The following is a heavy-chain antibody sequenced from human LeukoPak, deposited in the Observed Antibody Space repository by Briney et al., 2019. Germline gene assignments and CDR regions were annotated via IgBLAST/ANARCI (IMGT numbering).Heavy chain of an antibody. V-gene: IGHV3-74*01. J-gene: IGHJ4*02. CDR1: GFTFSNYW. D-gene: IGHD4-17*01. CDR2: INSDGSGT. CDR3: ASALTTGTPHLHC. Sequence: GGALRLSCAASGFTFSNYWMHWVRQAPGQGLVWVSHINSDGSGTSYAESVKGRFTISRDNAKNTGYLQMNSLRVENTGVYYCASALTTGTPHLHCWGQGTLVTVSS.